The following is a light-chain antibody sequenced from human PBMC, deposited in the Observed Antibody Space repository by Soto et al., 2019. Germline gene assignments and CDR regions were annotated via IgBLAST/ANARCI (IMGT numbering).Light chain of an antibody. CDR1: RSFSSSY. CDR2: AAS. Sequence: EIVLTQSPDTLSLSPGERATLSCRASRSFSSSYLAWYQQKPGQAPRLLIYAASSRATGIPDRFSGSGSGTDFNLTISRLEPEDVAVYYCQQYCSSPPDTFGQGNKQEIK. J-gene: IGKJ2*01. CDR3: QQYCSSPPDT. V-gene: IGKV3-20*01.